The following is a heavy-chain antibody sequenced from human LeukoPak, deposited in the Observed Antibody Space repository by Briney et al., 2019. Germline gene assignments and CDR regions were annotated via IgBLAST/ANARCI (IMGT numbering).Heavy chain of an antibody. J-gene: IGHJ6*02. CDR1: GFTVSSNY. CDR2: IYSGGST. Sequence: GGSLRLSCAASGFTVSSNYMSWVRQAPGKGLEWVSVIYSGGSTYYADSVKGRFTISRDNSKNTLYLQMNSLRAEDTAVYYCARESPEHYYYYGMGVWGQGTTVTVSS. CDR3: ARESPEHYYYYGMGV. V-gene: IGHV3-66*01.